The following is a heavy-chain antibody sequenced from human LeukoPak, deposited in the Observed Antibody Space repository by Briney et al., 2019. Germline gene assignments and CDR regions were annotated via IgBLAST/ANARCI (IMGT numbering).Heavy chain of an antibody. J-gene: IGHJ4*02. CDR2: VLYDGSDK. D-gene: IGHD3-22*01. V-gene: IGHV3-30-3*01. Sequence: GRSLRLSCAASGFTFSRYTMHWVRQAPGKGLECVAIVLYDGSDKDYADSVKGRFTISRDNSKNTMYLQMNSLTAEDTAVYYCARGGLFHYDSSGFDYWGQGTLATVSS. CDR1: GFTFSRYT. CDR3: ARGGLFHYDSSGFDY.